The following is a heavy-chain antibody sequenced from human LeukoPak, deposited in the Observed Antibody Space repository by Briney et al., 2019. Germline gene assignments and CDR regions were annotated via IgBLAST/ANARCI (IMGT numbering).Heavy chain of an antibody. CDR1: GFTFRSYW. CDR2: IDQDGSQK. D-gene: IGHD3-22*01. CDR3: ARVNYESNGHYDS. Sequence: PAGSLRLSCAASGFTFRSYWMGWVRQAPGKGLEWVANIDQDGSQKHYLDSVNGRFTISRDNAKNSLNLQVNSLRAEDTAVYYCARVNYESNGHYDSWGQGTLVTVCS. V-gene: IGHV3-7*04. J-gene: IGHJ5*01.